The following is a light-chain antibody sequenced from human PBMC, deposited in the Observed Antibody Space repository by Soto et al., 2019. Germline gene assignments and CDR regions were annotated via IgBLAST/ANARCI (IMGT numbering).Light chain of an antibody. CDR3: CSYAGSYTYVV. J-gene: IGLJ2*01. CDR1: SSDVGGYNY. V-gene: IGLV2-11*01. CDR2: DVS. Sequence: QSALTQPRSVSGSPGQSVTISCTGTSSDVGGYNYVSWYQQHPGKAPKLMIYDVSKRPSGVPDRFSGSKSGNTASLTISGLQAEDGVVYYCCSYAGSYTYVVFGGGTKLPVL.